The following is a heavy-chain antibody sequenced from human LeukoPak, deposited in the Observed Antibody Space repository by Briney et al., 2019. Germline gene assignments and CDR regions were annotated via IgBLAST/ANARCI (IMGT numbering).Heavy chain of an antibody. CDR3: TRDRSTYGYDY. V-gene: IGHV3-23*01. J-gene: IGHJ4*02. D-gene: IGHD5-18*01. CDR1: GFTFSKYD. CDR2: INNSGGRT. Sequence: GGSLRLSCAASGFTFSKYDMSWVRQGPGKGPEWVSGINNSGGRTYYADSVKGRFTISRDNAKNSLSLQVNSLRDEDTAVYYCTRDRSTYGYDYWGQGTLVIVSS.